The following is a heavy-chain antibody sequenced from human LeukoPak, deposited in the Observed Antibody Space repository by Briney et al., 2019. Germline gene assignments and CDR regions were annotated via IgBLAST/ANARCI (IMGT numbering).Heavy chain of an antibody. CDR2: FSYSGNT. Sequence: SETLSLTCTVSGGSVSSYYWSWIRQPPGKGLEWIGYFSYSGNTNYNPSLKSRVTISVDTSKNQFSLKLRSVTAADTAIYCCARGPLDSGYTYFDYWGQGTLVSVAS. CDR3: ARGPLDSGYTYFDY. CDR1: GGSVSSYY. V-gene: IGHV4-59*02. J-gene: IGHJ4*02. D-gene: IGHD5-12*01.